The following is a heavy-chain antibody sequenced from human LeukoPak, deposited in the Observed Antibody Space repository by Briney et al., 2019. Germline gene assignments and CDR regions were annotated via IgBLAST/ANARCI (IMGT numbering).Heavy chain of an antibody. J-gene: IGHJ4*02. D-gene: IGHD3-10*01. CDR1: GFTFSTSA. CDR3: AKGSF. Sequence: GGSLRLSCAASGFTFSTSAMSWVRQAPGKGLEWVSGISESGGSTYYADSVKGRFTSSGDNSKNTLYLQMNNLRAEDTAAYYCAKGSFWGQGTLVTVSS. CDR2: ISESGGST. V-gene: IGHV3-23*01.